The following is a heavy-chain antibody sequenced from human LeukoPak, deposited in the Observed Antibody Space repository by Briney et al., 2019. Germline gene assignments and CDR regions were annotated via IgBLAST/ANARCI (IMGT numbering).Heavy chain of an antibody. D-gene: IGHD2-8*01. J-gene: IGHJ4*02. Sequence: QPGGSLRLSCTASGFSLTNYEMNWVRQTPGEGLEWVSHISSGGNTEYYADFVRGRFTMARDNPKNSLSLQRNSLRAEDTAIYYCARDTVNGPFVISLDYWGQGALVTVPS. CDR2: ISSGGNTE. CDR1: GFSLTNYE. V-gene: IGHV3-48*03. CDR3: ARDTVNGPFVISLDY.